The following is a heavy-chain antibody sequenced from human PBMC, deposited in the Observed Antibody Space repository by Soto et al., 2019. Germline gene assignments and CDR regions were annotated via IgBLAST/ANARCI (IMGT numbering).Heavy chain of an antibody. Sequence: SETLSLTCTVSGGSISSGGYYWSWIRQHPGKGLEWIGYIYYSGSTYYNPSLKSRVTISVDTSKNQFSLKLSSVTAADTAVYYCARSGYYYGSGSYYSDLDYWGQGTLVTVSS. J-gene: IGHJ4*02. D-gene: IGHD3-10*01. V-gene: IGHV4-31*03. CDR2: IYYSGST. CDR1: GGSISSGGYY. CDR3: ARSGYYYGSGSYYSDLDY.